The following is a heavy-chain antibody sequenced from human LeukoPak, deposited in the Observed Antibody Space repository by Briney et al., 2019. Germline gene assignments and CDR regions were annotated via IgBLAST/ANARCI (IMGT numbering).Heavy chain of an antibody. D-gene: IGHD6-13*01. Sequence: ASVKVSCKASGYTFTGYYMHWVRQAPGQGLEWMGWINTNTGNPTYAQGFTGRFVFSLDTSVSTAYLQISSLKAEDTAVYYCARVSPYSSSWWGDFDYWGQGTLVTVSS. CDR3: ARVSPYSSSWWGDFDY. J-gene: IGHJ4*02. V-gene: IGHV7-4-1*02. CDR2: INTNTGNP. CDR1: GYTFTGYY.